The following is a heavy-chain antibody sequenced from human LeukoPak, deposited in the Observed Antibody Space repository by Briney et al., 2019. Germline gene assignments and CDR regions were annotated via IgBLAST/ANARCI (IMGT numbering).Heavy chain of an antibody. D-gene: IGHD5-18*01. CDR2: ISSGGRTM. V-gene: IGHV3-48*03. Sequence: GSLRLSCAASGLRFSSFEMNWVRLAPGKGLEWVSYISSGGRTMYYADSVKGRFTISRDNAKDSLYLHMNSLGAEDTGVYFCARGASWIQLWQFDHWGQGTQVTVSS. J-gene: IGHJ4*02. CDR3: ARGASWIQLWQFDH. CDR1: GLRFSSFE.